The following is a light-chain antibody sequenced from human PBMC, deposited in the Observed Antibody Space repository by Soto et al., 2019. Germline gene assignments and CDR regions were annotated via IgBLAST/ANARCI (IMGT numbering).Light chain of an antibody. V-gene: IGKV3-20*01. J-gene: IGKJ3*01. CDR3: QQYGSSSFA. CDR2: GAF. Sequence: EIVLTQSPGTLSVSPGERATLICRARQSISSTYLAWYQKKPGQAPRLLLYGAFNSSTGIPDRFSGSGSGTDFTLTISRLEPEDCAFYYCQQYGSSSFAFGPGTKVEIK. CDR1: QSISSTY.